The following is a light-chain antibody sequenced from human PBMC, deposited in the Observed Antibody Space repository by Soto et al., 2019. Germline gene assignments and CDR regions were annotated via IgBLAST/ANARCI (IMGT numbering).Light chain of an antibody. V-gene: IGKV3-20*01. CDR3: HHYAST. CDR2: GAS. CDR1: QSVTSTY. J-gene: IGKJ1*01. Sequence: VLTQSPVTLSLSPGERATLSCRASQSVTSTYLAWYQQKPGQAPRLLIYGASSRATGVPDRFSGSGSGTDFTLTISRLEPEDFAVYFCHHYASTFGQGTKVDI.